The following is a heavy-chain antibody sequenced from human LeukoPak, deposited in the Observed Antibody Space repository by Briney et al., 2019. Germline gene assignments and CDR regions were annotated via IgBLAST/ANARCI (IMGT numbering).Heavy chain of an antibody. J-gene: IGHJ4*02. CDR1: GFTISSYW. CDR2: INGDGSST. D-gene: IGHD4-23*01. CDR3: AKGGTTVVDY. V-gene: IGHV3-74*03. Sequence: GGSLRLSCGATGFTISSYWMHWVRQDPGKGLVWVSRINGDGSSTTYADSVKGRFTISRDNAKNTLHLQMNSLRAEDTAVYYCAKGGTTVVDYWGQGTLVTVSS.